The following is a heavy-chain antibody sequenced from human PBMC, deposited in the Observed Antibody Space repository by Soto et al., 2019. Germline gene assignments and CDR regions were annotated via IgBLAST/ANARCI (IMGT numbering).Heavy chain of an antibody. CDR3: ARDRRDGYNRDYYYGMDV. D-gene: IGHD5-12*01. V-gene: IGHV4-31*03. CDR2: IYYSGST. J-gene: IGHJ6*02. Sequence: SETLSLTCTVSGGSISSGGYYWSWIRQHPGKGLEWIGYIYYSGSTYYNPSLKSRVTISVDTSKNQFSLKLSSVTAADTAVYYCARDRRDGYNRDYYYGMDVWGQGTTVTVSS. CDR1: GGSISSGGYY.